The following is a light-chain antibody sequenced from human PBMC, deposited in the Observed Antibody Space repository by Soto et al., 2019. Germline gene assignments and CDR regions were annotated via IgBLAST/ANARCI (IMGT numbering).Light chain of an antibody. V-gene: IGKV4-1*01. CDR2: WAS. CDR1: HSVLSSSDNQNY. J-gene: IGKJ5*01. CDR3: QQYHSDPIT. Sequence: DFVMTQSADSLAVSLGERASINCKSSHSVLSSSDNQNYLAWFQQKPGQPPKLIMYWASTRKSGVPDRFSGGGSGTDFTLTISSLQAEDVAVYYCQQYHSDPITFGQGTRLEIK.